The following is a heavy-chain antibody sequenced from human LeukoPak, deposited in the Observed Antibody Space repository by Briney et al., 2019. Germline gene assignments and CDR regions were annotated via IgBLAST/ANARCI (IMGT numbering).Heavy chain of an antibody. CDR3: ARARLVGATDFDY. V-gene: IGHV3-64*01. J-gene: IGHJ4*02. D-gene: IGHD1-26*01. CDR1: GFTFSSYA. Sequence: GGSLRLSCAASGFTFSSYAMHWVRQAPGKGLEYVSAISSNGGSTYYANSVKGRFTISRDNSKNTLYLQMGSLRAEDMAVYYCARARLVGATDFDYWGQGTLVTVSS. CDR2: ISSNGGST.